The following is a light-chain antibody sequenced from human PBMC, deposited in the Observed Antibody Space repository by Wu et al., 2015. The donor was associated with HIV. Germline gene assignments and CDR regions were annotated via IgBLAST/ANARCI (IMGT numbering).Light chain of an antibody. CDR1: RSVSSA. CDR2: DAS. CDR3: QQHNKWPLT. Sequence: EIVLTQSPATLSLSPGERATLSCRASRSVSSAVAWYQQRPGQAPRLLIFDASTRATGIPARFSGSGSVTDFTLTISSLEPEDFAVYYCQQHNKWPLTFGQGTRLEIK. V-gene: IGKV3-11*01. J-gene: IGKJ5*01.